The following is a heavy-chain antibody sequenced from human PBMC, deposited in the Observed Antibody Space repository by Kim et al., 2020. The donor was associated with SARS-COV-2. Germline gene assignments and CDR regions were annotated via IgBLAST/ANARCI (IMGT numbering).Heavy chain of an antibody. CDR1: GFTFDTYA. D-gene: IGHD3-22*01. J-gene: IGHJ6*01. Sequence: GGSLRLSCVASGFTFDTYAMSWVRQAPGKGLEWVSVISGGGVDKFYADSVRGRFTISRDNSKNTLYLQMNSLRDEDTALYYCAKMVVMDASSYSYYYGM. CDR3: AKMVVMDASSYSYYYGM. CDR2: ISGGGVDK. V-gene: IGHV3-23*01.